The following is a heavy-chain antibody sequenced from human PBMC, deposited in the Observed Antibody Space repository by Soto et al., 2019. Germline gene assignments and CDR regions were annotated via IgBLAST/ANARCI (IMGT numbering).Heavy chain of an antibody. Sequence: PSETLSLTCTVSGGSVSSGSYYRSWIRQPPGKGLEWIGYIDYSGSTNYNPSLKSRVTISVDTSKNQFSLKLSSVTAADTAVYYCARTSTVFPYFDWLYWFDPWGQGPLVTVSS. CDR1: GGSVSSGSYY. J-gene: IGHJ5*02. D-gene: IGHD3-9*01. CDR2: IDYSGST. CDR3: ARTSTVFPYFDWLYWFDP. V-gene: IGHV4-61*01.